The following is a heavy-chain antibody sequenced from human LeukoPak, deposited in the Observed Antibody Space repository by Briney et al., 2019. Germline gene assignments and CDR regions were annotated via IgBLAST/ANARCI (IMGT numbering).Heavy chain of an antibody. J-gene: IGHJ4*02. V-gene: IGHV4-38-2*02. CDR3: AREEGSYCSSTSCQGGFDY. Sequence: PSETLSLTCAVSGYSISSGYYWGWIRQPPGKGLEWIGSIYHSGSTYYNPSLKSRVTISVDTSKNQFSLKLSSVTAADTAVYYCAREEGSYCSSTSCQGGFDYWGQGTLVTVSS. CDR2: IYHSGST. CDR1: GYSISSGYY. D-gene: IGHD2-2*01.